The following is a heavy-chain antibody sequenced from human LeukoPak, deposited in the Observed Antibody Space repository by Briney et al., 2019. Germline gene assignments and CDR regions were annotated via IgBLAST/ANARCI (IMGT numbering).Heavy chain of an antibody. CDR1: GYTLTNFG. Sequence: GASVKVSCKPSGYTLTNFGISWVRQAPGQGLEWMGWISTNNGDTNYARDLQGRVTMTTDTSTSTAYMELRSLRSDDTAVYYCARDWFSSGFPYYWGQGTLVTVSS. J-gene: IGHJ4*02. CDR2: ISTNNGDT. D-gene: IGHD3-22*01. V-gene: IGHV1-18*01. CDR3: ARDWFSSGFPYY.